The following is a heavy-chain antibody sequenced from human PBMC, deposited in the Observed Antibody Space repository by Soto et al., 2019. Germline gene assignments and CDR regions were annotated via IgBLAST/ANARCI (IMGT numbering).Heavy chain of an antibody. CDR1: GFMFGPYW. J-gene: IGHJ4*02. D-gene: IGHD1-26*01. V-gene: IGHV3-48*02. Sequence: GGSLRLSCATSGFMFGPYWMSWVRQDPGNGLEWVSYISSSSSTIYYADSVKGRFTISRDNAKNSLYLQMNSLRDEDTAVYYCARGGPYFDYWGQGALVTVSS. CDR2: ISSSSSTI. CDR3: ARGGPYFDY.